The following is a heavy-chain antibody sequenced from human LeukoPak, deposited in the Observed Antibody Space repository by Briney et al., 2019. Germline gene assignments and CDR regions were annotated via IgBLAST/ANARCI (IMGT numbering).Heavy chain of an antibody. D-gene: IGHD6-19*01. CDR3: ARVPYSSGWYFDY. V-gene: IGHV3-74*01. J-gene: IGHJ4*02. CDR1: GFTFSSYW. Sequence: PGGSLRLSCAASGFTFSSYWMHWVRQAPGKGLVWVSHINSDVSSTNYADSVKGRFTISRDNSKNTLYLQMNRLRGEDTAVYYCARVPYSSGWYFDYWGQGTLVTVSS. CDR2: INSDVSST.